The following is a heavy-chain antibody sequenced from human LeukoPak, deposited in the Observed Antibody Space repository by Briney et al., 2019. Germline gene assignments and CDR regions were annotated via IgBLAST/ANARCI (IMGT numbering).Heavy chain of an antibody. Sequence: PSETLSPTCAVSGGSFSGYYWSWIRQPPGKGLEWIGEINHSGSTNYNPSLKSRVTISVDTSKNQFSLKLSSVTAADTAVYYCARGVAAAGPDYYYYYMDVWGKGTTVTVPS. D-gene: IGHD6-13*01. CDR3: ARGVAAAGPDYYYYYMDV. J-gene: IGHJ6*03. V-gene: IGHV4-34*01. CDR1: GGSFSGYY. CDR2: INHSGST.